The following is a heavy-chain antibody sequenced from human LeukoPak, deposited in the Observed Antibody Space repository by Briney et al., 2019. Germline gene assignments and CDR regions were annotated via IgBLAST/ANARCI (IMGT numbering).Heavy chain of an antibody. J-gene: IGHJ6*02. D-gene: IGHD3-16*02. Sequence: ASVKVSCKASGYTFTSYDINWVRQAAGQGLEWMGWMNPHSGDTGYAQKFQGRVTMTRDTSITTAYMELSSLRSEDTAVYYCARQGDYVWGSYRYYYYGMDVWGQGTTVTVSS. CDR3: ARQGDYVWGSYRYYYYGMDV. V-gene: IGHV1-8*01. CDR2: MNPHSGDT. CDR1: GYTFTSYD.